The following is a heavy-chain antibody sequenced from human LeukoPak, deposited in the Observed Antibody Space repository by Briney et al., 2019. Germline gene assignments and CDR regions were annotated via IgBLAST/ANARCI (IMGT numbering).Heavy chain of an antibody. CDR2: ISSSGSTI. CDR3: ARAPDCSSTSCYTNWFDP. Sequence: GGSLRLPCAASGFTFSDYYMSWIRQAPGKGLEWVSYISSSGSTIYYADSVKGRFTISRDNAKNSLYLQMNSLRAEDTAAYYCARAPDCSSTSCYTNWFDPWGQGTLVTVSS. D-gene: IGHD2-2*02. CDR1: GFTFSDYY. J-gene: IGHJ5*02. V-gene: IGHV3-11*01.